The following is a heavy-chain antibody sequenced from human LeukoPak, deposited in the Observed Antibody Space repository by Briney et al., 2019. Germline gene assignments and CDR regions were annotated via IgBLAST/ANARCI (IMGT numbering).Heavy chain of an antibody. Sequence: GGSLRLSCAASGFTFWMSWVRQAPGKGLEVVANINQDGSEKYYVDSVKGRFTISRDNAKTSLYLQVNSLRAEDTAVYYCARNQRRLDYWGQGALVTVSS. V-gene: IGHV3-7*01. D-gene: IGHD1-14*01. CDR1: GFTFW. J-gene: IGHJ4*02. CDR2: INQDGSEK. CDR3: ARNQRRLDY.